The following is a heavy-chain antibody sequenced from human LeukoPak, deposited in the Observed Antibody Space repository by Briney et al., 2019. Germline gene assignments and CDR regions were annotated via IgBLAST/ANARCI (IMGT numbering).Heavy chain of an antibody. Sequence: GGSLRLSCAASGFIFTNYFMSWVRQAPGKGLEWVASIKHDGSEKYYVDSVRGRFTISRDNTMNLPYLQMSSLRAEDTAVYYCATDRGWRTSGYYLYYFEYWGQGTLVTFSS. CDR3: ATDRGWRTSGYYLYYFEY. V-gene: IGHV3-7*01. J-gene: IGHJ4*02. CDR2: IKHDGSEK. D-gene: IGHD3-3*01. CDR1: GFIFTNYF.